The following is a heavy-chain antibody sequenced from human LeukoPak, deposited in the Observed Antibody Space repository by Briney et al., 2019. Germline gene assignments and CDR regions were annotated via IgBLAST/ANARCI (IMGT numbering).Heavy chain of an antibody. V-gene: IGHV4-31*03. D-gene: IGHD4-23*01. J-gene: IGHJ3*02. CDR2: IYYSGST. CDR1: GGSISSGGYY. Sequence: SETLSLTCTVSGGSISSGGYYWSWIRQHPGKGLEWIGYIYYSGSTYYNPSLKSRVTISVDTSKNQFSLKLSSVTAADTAVYYCAMHGGRIAPDAFDIWGQGTMVTVSS. CDR3: AMHGGRIAPDAFDI.